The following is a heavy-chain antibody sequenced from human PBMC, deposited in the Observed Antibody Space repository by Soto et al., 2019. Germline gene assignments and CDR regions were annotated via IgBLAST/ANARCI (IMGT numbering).Heavy chain of an antibody. CDR1: GFTFGSYS. CDR3: ARDRNGAFDI. J-gene: IGHJ3*02. Sequence: GGSLRLSCAASGFTFGSYSMNWVRQAPGKGLEWVSSISSSSSYIYYADSVKGRFTISIDNAKNSLYLQMNSLRAEDTAVYYCARDRNGAFDIWGQGTMVTVSS. V-gene: IGHV3-21*01. CDR2: ISSSSSYI.